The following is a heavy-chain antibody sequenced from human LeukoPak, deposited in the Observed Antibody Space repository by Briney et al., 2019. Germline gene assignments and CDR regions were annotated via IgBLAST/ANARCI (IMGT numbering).Heavy chain of an antibody. D-gene: IGHD3-16*01. CDR1: GFTFSRYW. CDR2: INPDGSDK. V-gene: IGHV3-7*01. CDR3: VRITYDDEGDY. J-gene: IGHJ4*02. Sequence: GGSLRPSCAASGFTFSRYWMTWIRQAPGKGLEWVANINPDGSDKYHVDSVKGRFTISRDNAKNSVFLQMNSLRAEDTAVYYCVRITYDDEGDYWGQGTLVTVSS.